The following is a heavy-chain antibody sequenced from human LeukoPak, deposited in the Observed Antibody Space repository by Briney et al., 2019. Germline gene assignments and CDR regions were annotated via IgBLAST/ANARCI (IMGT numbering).Heavy chain of an antibody. CDR3: ARDVVDQDIVVVPAAMGP. CDR2: ISSSSSYI. CDR1: GFTFSSYS. Sequence: GGSLRLSCAASGFTFSSYSMSWVRQAPEKGLEWVSSISSSSSYIYYADSVKGRFTISRDNAKNSLYLQMNSLRAEDTAVYYCARDVVDQDIVVVPAAMGPWGQGTLVTVSS. J-gene: IGHJ5*02. V-gene: IGHV3-21*01. D-gene: IGHD2-2*01.